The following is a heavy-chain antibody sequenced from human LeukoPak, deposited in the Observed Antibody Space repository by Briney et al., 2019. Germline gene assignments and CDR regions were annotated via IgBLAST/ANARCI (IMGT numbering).Heavy chain of an antibody. D-gene: IGHD5-12*01. Sequence: ASVKVSCKASGYTFTSYEINWVRQATGQGLEWMGWMNPNSGNAGYAQKFQGRVTMTRNTSVSTAYMELSSLRSEDTAVYYCARGTYSGPYNWYDPWGQGTLVTVSS. J-gene: IGHJ5*02. V-gene: IGHV1-8*01. CDR1: GYTFTSYE. CDR2: MNPNSGNA. CDR3: ARGTYSGPYNWYDP.